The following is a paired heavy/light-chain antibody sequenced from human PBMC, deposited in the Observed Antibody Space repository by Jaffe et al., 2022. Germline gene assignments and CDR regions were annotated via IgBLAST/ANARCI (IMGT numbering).Light chain of an antibody. V-gene: IGLV1-47*01. J-gene: IGLJ1*01. Sequence: QSVLTQPPSASGTPGQRVTISCSGSSSNIGSNYVYWYQQLPGAAPKLLIYRNDQRPSGVPDRFSGSKSGTSASLAISGLRSEDEADYYCAVWDDRLSGYYVFATGTTVTVL. CDR2: RND. CDR1: SSNIGSNY. CDR3: AVWDDRLSGYYV.
Heavy chain of an antibody. J-gene: IGHJ4*02. Sequence: QVQLQESGPGLVKPSQTLSLSCTVSGGSISSGSYYWSWIRQPAGKGLEWIGRIYASGSTNYNPSLKSRVTISADTSKNQFSLKLSSVTAADTAVYYCARTQYDILTGYYSLFDHWGQGTLVTVSS. D-gene: IGHD3-9*01. V-gene: IGHV4-61*02. CDR1: GGSISSGSYY. CDR3: ARTQYDILTGYYSLFDH. CDR2: IYASGST.